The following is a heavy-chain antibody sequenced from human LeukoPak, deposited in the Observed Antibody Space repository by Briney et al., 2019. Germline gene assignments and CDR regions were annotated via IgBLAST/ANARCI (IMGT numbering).Heavy chain of an antibody. D-gene: IGHD1-1*01. CDR1: GFTFSSYS. CDR2: ISSSSSYI. J-gene: IGHJ6*02. CDR3: ARDHWVKVRLERLQHPASYYYYYGMDV. Sequence: GSLRLSCAASGFTFSSYSMNWVRQAPGKGLEWVSSISSSSSYIYYADSVKGRFTISRDNAKNSLYLQMNSLRAEDTAVYYCARDHWVKVRLERLQHPASYYYYYGMDVWGQGTTVTVSS. V-gene: IGHV3-21*01.